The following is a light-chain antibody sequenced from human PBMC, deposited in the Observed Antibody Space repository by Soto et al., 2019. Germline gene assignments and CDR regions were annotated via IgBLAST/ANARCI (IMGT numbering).Light chain of an antibody. J-gene: IGKJ4*01. CDR2: AAS. CDR3: QQSSRTPLT. Sequence: DLQMTQSPSSLSASVGDRVTITCRASQSISNYLNWFQQRPGKAPKVLIWAASSLKSGVPSRFIGSGSGTDFTLTITSLQPEDFATYYCQQSSRTPLTFGGGTKVEIK. CDR1: QSISNY. V-gene: IGKV1-39*01.